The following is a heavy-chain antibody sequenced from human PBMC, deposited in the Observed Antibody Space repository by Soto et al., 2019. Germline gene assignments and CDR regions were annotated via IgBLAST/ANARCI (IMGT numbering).Heavy chain of an antibody. J-gene: IGHJ6*02. Sequence: GGSLRLSCAASGFTLSSYAMSWVRQAPGKGLEWVSAISGSGNRTFHADSVKGRFTISRDNAKNALYLQMNSLRVEDTAVYYCAKEVTSGSYSHYYYGLDVWGQGTMVTNSS. D-gene: IGHD1-26*01. CDR1: GFTLSSYA. V-gene: IGHV3-23*01. CDR2: ISGSGNRT. CDR3: AKEVTSGSYSHYYYGLDV.